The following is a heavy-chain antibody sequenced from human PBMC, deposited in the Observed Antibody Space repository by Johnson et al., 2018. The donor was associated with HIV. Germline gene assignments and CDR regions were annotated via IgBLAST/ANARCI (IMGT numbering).Heavy chain of an antibody. Sequence: VQLVESGGGLVKPGGSLRLSCAASGFTFSNAWMSWVRQAPGKGLEWVGRIKSKTDGGTTDYAAPVKGRFTISRDDSKNTLYLQMNSLKTEDTAVYYCTTDLELAGLWFGELWDDAFDIWSQGTMVTVSS. CDR3: TTDLELAGLWFGELWDDAFDI. V-gene: IGHV3-15*01. J-gene: IGHJ3*02. CDR1: GFTFSNAW. D-gene: IGHD3-10*01. CDR2: IKSKTDGGTT.